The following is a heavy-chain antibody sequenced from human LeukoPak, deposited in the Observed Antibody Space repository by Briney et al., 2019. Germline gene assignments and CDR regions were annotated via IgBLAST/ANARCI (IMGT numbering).Heavy chain of an antibody. J-gene: IGHJ5*02. CDR3: ARDGGPFGGENWFDP. Sequence: SETLSLTCTVSGGSISSYYWSWIRQPPGGGLEWIGYIYYSGSTNYNPSLKRRVTISLDTSKSQFSLKLSSVTAADTAVYYCARDGGPFGGENWFDPWGQGTLVTVSS. CDR2: IYYSGST. V-gene: IGHV4-59*01. D-gene: IGHD3-16*01. CDR1: GGSISSYY.